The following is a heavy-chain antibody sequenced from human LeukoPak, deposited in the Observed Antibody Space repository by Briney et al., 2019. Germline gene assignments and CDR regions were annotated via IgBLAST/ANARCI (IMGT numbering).Heavy chain of an antibody. Sequence: GGSLRLSCAASGFTFSSYAMSWVRQAPGKGLEWVSAISVSGGSTYYADSVKGRFTISRDNSKNTLYLQMNSLRAEDTAVYYCAKDWYDYGDYDAFDIWGQGTMVTVSS. V-gene: IGHV3-23*01. CDR1: GFTFSSYA. D-gene: IGHD4-17*01. CDR3: AKDWYDYGDYDAFDI. CDR2: ISVSGGST. J-gene: IGHJ3*02.